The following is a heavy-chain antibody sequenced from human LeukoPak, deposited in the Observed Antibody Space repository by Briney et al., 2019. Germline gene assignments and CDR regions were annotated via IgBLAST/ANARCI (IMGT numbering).Heavy chain of an antibody. D-gene: IGHD6-13*01. CDR3: ASGTVLHDSNWYYFVS. CDR2: IYLSGST. CDR1: GASISSSNW. J-gene: IGHJ4*02. V-gene: IGHV4-4*02. Sequence: PSGTLSLTCAVSGASISSSNWWSWVRQPPGQGLEWIGEIYLSGSTNYNPSLKSRVTISEDKSKNQFSLKLSSVTAADTAVYYCASGTVLHDSNWYYFVSWGQGTLVTVSS.